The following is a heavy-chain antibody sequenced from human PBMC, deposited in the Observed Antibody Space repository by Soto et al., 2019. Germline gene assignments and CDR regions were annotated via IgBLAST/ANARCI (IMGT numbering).Heavy chain of an antibody. CDR2: IYYTGGST. J-gene: IGHJ4*02. CDR1: GGSISPYY. Sequence: SETLSLTCTVSGGSISPYYWIWIRQPPGKGLEWVGYIYYTGGSTNYNPSLNSRVTVSLDTSKNQFSLNMNSVTAADTAVYYCARMGRVGGYYFDYWGRGTLVTVSS. V-gene: IGHV4-59*01. CDR3: ARMGRVGGYYFDY. D-gene: IGHD1-26*01.